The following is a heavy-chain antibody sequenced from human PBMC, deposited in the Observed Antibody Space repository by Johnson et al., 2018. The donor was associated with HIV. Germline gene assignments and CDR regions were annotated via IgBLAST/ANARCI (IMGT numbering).Heavy chain of an antibody. J-gene: IGHJ3*02. Sequence: MQLVESGGGVVQPGRSLRLSCAASGFTFSSYGMHWVRQAPGKGLEWVAVIWYDGSNKYYADSVKGRFTISRDNSKNTLYLQMNSLRAEDTAVYYCAKELADSSGYYADAFDSWGQGTMVTVSS. CDR1: GFTFSSYG. V-gene: IGHV3-33*06. D-gene: IGHD3-22*01. CDR2: IWYDGSNK. CDR3: AKELADSSGYYADAFDS.